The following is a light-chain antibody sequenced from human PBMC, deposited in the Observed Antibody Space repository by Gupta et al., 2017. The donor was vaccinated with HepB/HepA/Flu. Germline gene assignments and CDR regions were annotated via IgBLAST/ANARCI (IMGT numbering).Light chain of an antibody. CDR2: SAS. CDR1: QNILSY. CDR3: QQGFTTPWT. Sequence: DIHITQSPSSLSASVGDRVTITCRASQNILSYLNWYQRKPGKAPKVLILSASQVQSGVPWGFSGSGSGTEFSLTINRRHPEYFAAYYCQQGFTTPWTFGQGTKVEI. V-gene: IGKV1-39*01. J-gene: IGKJ1*01.